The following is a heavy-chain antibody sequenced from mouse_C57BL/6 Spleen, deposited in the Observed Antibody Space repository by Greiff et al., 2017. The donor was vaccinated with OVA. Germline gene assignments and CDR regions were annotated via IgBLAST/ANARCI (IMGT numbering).Heavy chain of an antibody. CDR2: ISSGGSYT. Sequence: VQLKESGGDLVKPGGSLKLSCAASGFTFSSYGMSWVRQTPDKRLEWVATISSGGSYTYYPDSVKGRFTISRDNAKNTRYLQMSSLKSEDTATYYCARDRGYDYDYYAMDYWGQGTSVTVSS. V-gene: IGHV5-6*01. CDR3: ARDRGYDYDYYAMDY. CDR1: GFTFSSYG. D-gene: IGHD2-4*01. J-gene: IGHJ4*01.